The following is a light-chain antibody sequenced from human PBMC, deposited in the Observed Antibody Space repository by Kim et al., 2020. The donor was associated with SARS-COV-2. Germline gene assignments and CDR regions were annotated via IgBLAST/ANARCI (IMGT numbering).Light chain of an antibody. V-gene: IGLV2-23*02. CDR2: EVN. J-gene: IGLJ2*01. CDR3: CSYAGSSTYVV. CDR1: SSDVGSYNL. Sequence: QSITIACPGTSSDVGSYNLVSWYQQHPGKAPKLIIYEVNKRPSGVSHRFSGSKSVNTASLTISGLQAEDEADYYCCSYAGSSTYVVFGGGTQLTVL.